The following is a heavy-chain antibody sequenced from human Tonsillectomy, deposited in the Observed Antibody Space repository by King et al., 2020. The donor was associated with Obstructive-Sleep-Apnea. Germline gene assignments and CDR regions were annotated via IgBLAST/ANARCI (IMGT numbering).Heavy chain of an antibody. Sequence: VQLVESGGTLVQPGGSLGLSCAASGFTFSSYSMNWVRQTPGKGLEWVSFISAISNSINYADSVKGRFTISRDNAKNSLYLQMNSLRAEDTAVYYCARAHDFGATSPLGHWGQGSLVTVSS. CDR2: ISAISNSI. D-gene: IGHD4-23*01. CDR1: GFTFSSYS. CDR3: ARAHDFGATSPLGH. V-gene: IGHV3-48*04. J-gene: IGHJ4*02.